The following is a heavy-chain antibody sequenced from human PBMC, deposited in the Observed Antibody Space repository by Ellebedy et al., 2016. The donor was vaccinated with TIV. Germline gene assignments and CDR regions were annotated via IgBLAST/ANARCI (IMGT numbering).Heavy chain of an antibody. CDR3: ARATPDYGGNRFYYYYYMDV. J-gene: IGHJ6*03. Sequence: GESLKISXAASGFTFSDYYMSWIRQAPGKGLEWVSYISSSGSTIYYADSVKGRFTISRDNAKNSLYLQMNSLRAEDTAVYYCARATPDYGGNRFYYYYYMDVWGKGTTVTVSS. CDR2: ISSSGSTI. CDR1: GFTFSDYY. V-gene: IGHV3-11*01. D-gene: IGHD4-23*01.